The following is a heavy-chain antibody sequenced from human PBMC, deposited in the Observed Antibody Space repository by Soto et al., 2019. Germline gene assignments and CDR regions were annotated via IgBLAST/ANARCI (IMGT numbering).Heavy chain of an antibody. Sequence: QLQLQESGSGLVKPSQTLSLTCAVSGGSISSGGYSWSWIRQPPGKCLEWIGYIAHSGSTYYNPSLKGRLTISVDRSMYQFSLKLSSMTAADTAVYYCASGSHVPHYWGQGTLVTVSS. CDR3: ASGSHVPHY. CDR2: IAHSGST. J-gene: IGHJ4*02. D-gene: IGHD6-6*01. CDR1: GGSISSGGYS. V-gene: IGHV4-30-2*01.